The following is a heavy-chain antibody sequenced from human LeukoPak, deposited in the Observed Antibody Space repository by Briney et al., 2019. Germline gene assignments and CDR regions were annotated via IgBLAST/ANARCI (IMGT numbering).Heavy chain of an antibody. V-gene: IGHV2-70*11. CDR3: ARTPPAGYGDYPDFDY. Sequence: SGPALVKPTQTPTLTFTFSGVSLSTSGMCVSWIPQPPGKALEGLARIDWDDDKYYSTSLKTRLTISKDTSKNQVVLTMTNMDPVDTATYYCARTPPAGYGDYPDFDYWGQGTLVTVSS. J-gene: IGHJ4*02. CDR1: GVSLSTSGMC. CDR2: IDWDDDK. D-gene: IGHD4-17*01.